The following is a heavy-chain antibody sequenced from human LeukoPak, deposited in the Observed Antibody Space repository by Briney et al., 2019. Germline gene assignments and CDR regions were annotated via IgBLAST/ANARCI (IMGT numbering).Heavy chain of an antibody. Sequence: GGSLRLSCAASGFTFDDYALHWVRQFPGKGLEWVSLISRDGGRTYYADSVKGRFTISRDNSKNSLYLQMNSLRTEDTALYYCAKDKFDGSGSYYFDHWGQGTLVTASS. CDR1: GFTFDDYA. CDR2: ISRDGGRT. V-gene: IGHV3-43D*03. CDR3: AKDKFDGSGSYYFDH. J-gene: IGHJ4*02. D-gene: IGHD3-10*01.